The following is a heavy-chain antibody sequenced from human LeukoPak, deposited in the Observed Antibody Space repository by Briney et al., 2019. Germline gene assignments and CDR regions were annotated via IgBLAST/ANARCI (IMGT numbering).Heavy chain of an antibody. D-gene: IGHD3-10*01. V-gene: IGHV3-30*18. CDR3: AKDSGELLYGDAFDI. CDR1: GFIFSTYG. Sequence: GGSLRLSCAASGFIFSTYGMHWVRQAPGKGLEWVAVMSYDGSTKYYADSVKGRFTISRDNSKNMLYLQMNSLRAEDTAVYYSAKDSGELLYGDAFDIWGQGTRVAVSS. J-gene: IGHJ3*02. CDR2: MSYDGSTK.